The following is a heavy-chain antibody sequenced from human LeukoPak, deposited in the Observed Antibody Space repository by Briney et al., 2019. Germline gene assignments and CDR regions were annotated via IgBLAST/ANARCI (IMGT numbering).Heavy chain of an antibody. CDR2: IYYSEST. CDR1: GGSISSGGYY. D-gene: IGHD3-22*01. V-gene: IGHV4-31*03. J-gene: IGHJ4*02. CDR3: ASAYYYDSSGYPD. Sequence: SQTLSLTCTVSGGSISSGGYYWSWIRQHPGKGLELIGYIYYSESTYYNPSLKSRVTISVDTSKNQFSLKLSSVTAADTAAYYCASAYYYDSSGYPDWGQGTLVTVSS.